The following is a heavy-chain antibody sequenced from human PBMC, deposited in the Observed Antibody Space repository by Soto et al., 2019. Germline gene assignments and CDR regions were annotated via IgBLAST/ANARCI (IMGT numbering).Heavy chain of an antibody. CDR2: IKQDGSGK. D-gene: IGHD3-10*01. J-gene: IGHJ5*02. CDR1: GFTFSSYW. Sequence: GGSLRLSCAASGFTFSSYWMSWVRQAPGKGLEWVANIKQDGSGKYYVDSVKGRFTISRDNPKNSLYLQMNNLRAEDTAVYYCARDRRENYYDSGNYYLVDWLDPWGQGTMVTVYS. V-gene: IGHV3-7*01. CDR3: ARDRRENYYDSGNYYLVDWLDP.